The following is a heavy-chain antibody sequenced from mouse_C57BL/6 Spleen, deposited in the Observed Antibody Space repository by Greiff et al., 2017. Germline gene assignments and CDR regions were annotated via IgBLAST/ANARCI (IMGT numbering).Heavy chain of an antibody. D-gene: IGHD2-4*01. V-gene: IGHV1-81*01. CDR2: IYPRSGNT. CDR1: GYTFTSYG. CDR3: ARDDDYDDEARDY. J-gene: IGHJ4*01. Sequence: VQLQQSGAELARPGASVKLSCKASGYTFTSYGISWVKQRTGQGLEWIGEIYPRSGNTYYTEQFKGKATLTADKSSSTAYMELRSLTSEDSAVYFCARDDDYDDEARDYWGQGTSVTVSA.